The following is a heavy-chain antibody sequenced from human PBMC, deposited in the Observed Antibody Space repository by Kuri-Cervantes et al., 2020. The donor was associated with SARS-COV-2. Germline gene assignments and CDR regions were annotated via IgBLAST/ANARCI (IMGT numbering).Heavy chain of an antibody. J-gene: IGHJ5*02. CDR1: GGSISSNQW. CDR2: IYHSGST. D-gene: IGHD2-15*01. CDR3: ARGTRYCNGGACYSGFDP. V-gene: IGHV4-4*02. Sequence: SETLSLTCSVSGGSISSNQWRTWLRQPPGKGLEWIGEIYHSGSTNYNPSLKSRVTISVDQSRNQFSLMLSSVTAADTAIYYCARGTRYCNGGACYSGFDPWGQGTLVTAPQ.